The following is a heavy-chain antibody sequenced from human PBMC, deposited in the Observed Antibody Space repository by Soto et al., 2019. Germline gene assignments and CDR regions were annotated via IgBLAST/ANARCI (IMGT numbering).Heavy chain of an antibody. Sequence: SETLSLTCAVSGGSIGSSNRWSWVRQPPGKRLEWIVATYHSGSTNYNPSLKSRVTISVDKSENQFSLKLSSVTAADTAVYYCARNGGYDLWSGYYHYYYGMDVWGQGTTVTVSS. CDR1: GGSIGSSNR. CDR3: ARNGGYDLWSGYYHYYYGMDV. V-gene: IGHV4-4*02. D-gene: IGHD3-3*01. J-gene: IGHJ6*02. CDR2: TYHSGST.